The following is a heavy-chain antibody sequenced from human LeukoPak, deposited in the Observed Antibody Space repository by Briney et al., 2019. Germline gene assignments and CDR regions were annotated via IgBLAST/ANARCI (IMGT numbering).Heavy chain of an antibody. CDR2: INLNSGGT. CDR3: ARTYYDILTGYYLDY. J-gene: IGHJ4*02. D-gene: IGHD3-9*01. Sequence: ASVKVSCKASGYTFTGYYMHWVRQAPGQGLEWMGWINLNSGGTNYAQKFQGRVTMTRDTSISTAYMELSRLRSDDTAVYYCARTYYDILTGYYLDYWGQGTLVTVSS. CDR1: GYTFTGYY. V-gene: IGHV1-2*02.